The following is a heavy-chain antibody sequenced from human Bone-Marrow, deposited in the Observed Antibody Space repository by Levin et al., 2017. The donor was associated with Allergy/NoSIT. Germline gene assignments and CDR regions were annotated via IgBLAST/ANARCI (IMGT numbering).Heavy chain of an antibody. CDR2: VRSKANSYST. V-gene: IGHV3-73*01. Sequence: GESLKISCAASGFTFSGSALHWVRQASGKGLEWVGRVRSKANSYSTAYAESVKGRFTISRDDSKNTAYLQMDSLKTEDTAVYYCARWGEDCSSTSCTYTEYFDHWGQGTLVTVSS. CDR3: ARWGEDCSSTSCTYTEYFDH. D-gene: IGHD2-2*01. CDR1: GFTFSGSA. J-gene: IGHJ4*02.